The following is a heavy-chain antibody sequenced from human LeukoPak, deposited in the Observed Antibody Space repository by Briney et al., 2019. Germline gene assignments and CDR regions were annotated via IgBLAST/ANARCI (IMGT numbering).Heavy chain of an antibody. D-gene: IGHD5-12*01. CDR2: IYYSGST. J-gene: IGHJ4*02. V-gene: IGHV4-59*12. Sequence: SETLSLTCTVSGGSISSYYWSWIRQPPGKGLEWIGYIYYSGSTNYNPSLKSRVTISVDTSKNQFSLKLSSVTAADTAVYYCAREHKDGYSGYDYFDYWGQGTLVPSPQ. CDR3: AREHKDGYSGYDYFDY. CDR1: GGSISSYY.